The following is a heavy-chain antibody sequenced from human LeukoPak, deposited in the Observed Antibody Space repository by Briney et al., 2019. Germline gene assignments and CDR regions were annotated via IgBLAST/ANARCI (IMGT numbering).Heavy chain of an antibody. CDR1: GGSISSYY. CDR3: ARYYDSSGYWSTPHFDY. D-gene: IGHD3-22*01. V-gene: IGHV4-59*01. CDR2: IQYSGST. Sequence: RTSKTLSLTCTVSGGSISSYYWSWIRQPPGKGLQYIGYIQYSGSTNYNPSLKSRVTISVDPSKNQFPLKLSSVTAADTAVYYCARYYDSSGYWSTPHFDYWGQGTLVTVSS. J-gene: IGHJ4*02.